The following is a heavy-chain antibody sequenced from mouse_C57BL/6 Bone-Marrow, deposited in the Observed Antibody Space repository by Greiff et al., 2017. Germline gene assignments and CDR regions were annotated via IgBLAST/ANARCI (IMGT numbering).Heavy chain of an antibody. V-gene: IGHV5-4*01. CDR2: ISDGGSYT. Sequence: EVKLVESGGGLVKPGGSLTLSCAASGFTFSSYAMSWVRETPGKRLEWVATISDGGSYTYYPDNVKGRCSISRDNDKNNLYLQMSHLKYENTAMYYWARENGEFAYWGQGTVVTVSA. J-gene: IGHJ3*01. CDR1: GFTFSSYA. CDR3: ARENGEFAY.